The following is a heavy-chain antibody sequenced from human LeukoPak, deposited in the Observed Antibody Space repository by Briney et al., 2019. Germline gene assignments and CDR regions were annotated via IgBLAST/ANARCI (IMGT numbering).Heavy chain of an antibody. V-gene: IGHV4-31*03. CDR1: GGSINNRAYY. J-gene: IGHJ3*01. D-gene: IGHD1-26*01. CDR3: ARRSLNAFDF. CDR2: IYHSGNT. Sequence: PSQTLSLTCTVSGGSINNRAYYWSWIRQHPGKGLEWIGNIYHSGNTYYNPSLKSRLTISVDTSKNQFSLRLSSVTAPDTAVYFCARRSLNAFDFWGQGTMVTVSS.